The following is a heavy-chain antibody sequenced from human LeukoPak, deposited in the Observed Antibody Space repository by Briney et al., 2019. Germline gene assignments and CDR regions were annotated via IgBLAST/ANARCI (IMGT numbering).Heavy chain of an antibody. CDR1: GFTFSSYN. D-gene: IGHD5-12*01. J-gene: IGHJ6*03. Sequence: GGSLRLSCAASGFTFSSYNMNWVRQAPGKGLEWVSSITSSTSYMYYADSVKGRFTISRDNSKNTLYLQMNSLRAEDTAVYYCAKEGLDIVATIYFYYYMDVWGKGTTVTISS. CDR2: ITSSTSYM. CDR3: AKEGLDIVATIYFYYYMDV. V-gene: IGHV3-21*01.